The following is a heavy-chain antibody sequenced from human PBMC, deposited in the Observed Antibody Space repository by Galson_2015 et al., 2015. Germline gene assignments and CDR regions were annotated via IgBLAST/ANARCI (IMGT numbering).Heavy chain of an antibody. CDR1: GYSFSSYW. Sequence: QSGAEVKKPGESLTISCKGSGYSFSSYWITWVRQMPGKGLEWIGRIDPRDSYTYYSPSFQGHVSISTDRSIDTAYLQWGSLRSSDTAIYYCARLGNIALAGGSFDIWGRGALVSVSS. CDR3: ARLGNIALAGGSFDI. J-gene: IGHJ2*01. D-gene: IGHD2/OR15-2a*01. CDR2: IDPRDSYT. V-gene: IGHV5-10-1*01.